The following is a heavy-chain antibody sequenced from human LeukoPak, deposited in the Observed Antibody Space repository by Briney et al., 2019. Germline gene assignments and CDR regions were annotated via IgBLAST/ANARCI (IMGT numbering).Heavy chain of an antibody. J-gene: IGHJ4*02. CDR3: ARILGGDGYKAGRLDY. Sequence: GRSLRLSCVASGYTFSRNGIHWVRQAPGKGLEWVAVIWYDGSRPYYTDSVKGRFTVSKDNSQNTAYLQMGSLRAEDTAVYFCARILGGDGYKAGRLDYWGQGSRVTVSS. CDR1: GYTFSRNG. CDR2: IWYDGSRP. D-gene: IGHD5-24*01. V-gene: IGHV3-33*01.